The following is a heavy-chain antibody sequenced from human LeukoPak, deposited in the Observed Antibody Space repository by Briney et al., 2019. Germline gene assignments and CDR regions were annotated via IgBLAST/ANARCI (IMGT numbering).Heavy chain of an antibody. CDR3: ARFDCFGASCHFDH. J-gene: IGHJ4*02. D-gene: IGHD2-2*01. CDR2: IHYTGSA. Sequence: SETLSLTCTVSSGFIGNYYWSWVRQPPGKGLECIAYIHYTGSAGYNPSLKSRVTISVDTSKTQFSLKLRSVTAADTAVHYCARFDCFGASCHFDHWGQGTLVPVSS. V-gene: IGHV4-59*08. CDR1: SGFIGNYY.